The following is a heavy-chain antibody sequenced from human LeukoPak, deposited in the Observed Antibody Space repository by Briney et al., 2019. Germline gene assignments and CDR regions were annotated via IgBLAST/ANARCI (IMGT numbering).Heavy chain of an antibody. CDR1: GGTFSSYA. Sequence: ASVKVSCKASGGTFSSYAISWVRQAPGQGLEWMGGIIPIFGTVNYAQKFQGRVTITADASTVTAYMELSSLRTEDTAVYYCARDQFSYFDYWGQGTLVTVSS. J-gene: IGHJ4*02. CDR3: ARDQFSYFDY. CDR2: IIPIFGTV. V-gene: IGHV1-69*13. D-gene: IGHD5-24*01.